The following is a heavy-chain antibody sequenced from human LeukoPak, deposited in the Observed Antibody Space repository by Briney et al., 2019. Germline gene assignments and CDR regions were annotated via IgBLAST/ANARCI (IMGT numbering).Heavy chain of an antibody. V-gene: IGHV3-11*04. J-gene: IGHJ6*03. CDR3: AGESGATTSYYMDV. CDR2: ISSSGSTI. CDR1: GFTFSDYY. Sequence: GGSLRLSCAASGFTFSDYYMSWIRQAPGKGLEWVSYISSSGSTIYYADSVKGRFTISRDNAKNSLYLQMNSLRAEDTAVYYCAGESGATTSYYMDVWGKGTTVTVSS. D-gene: IGHD1-26*01.